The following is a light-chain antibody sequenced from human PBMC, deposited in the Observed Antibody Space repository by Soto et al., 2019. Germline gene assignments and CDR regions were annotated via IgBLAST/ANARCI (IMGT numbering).Light chain of an antibody. J-gene: IGKJ4*01. Sequence: EIVLTQSPATLSLSPGDRATLSCRASQSVTTSLAWYQQKPGQAPRLLIYGASSRATGIPDRFSGSGSGTDFTLTISRLEPEDFAVYYCQQYDSSPLTFGGGTKVDIK. V-gene: IGKV3-20*01. CDR1: QSVTTS. CDR2: GAS. CDR3: QQYDSSPLT.